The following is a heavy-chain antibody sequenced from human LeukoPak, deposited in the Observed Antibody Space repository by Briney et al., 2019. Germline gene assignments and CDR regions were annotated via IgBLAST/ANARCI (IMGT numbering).Heavy chain of an antibody. J-gene: IGHJ4*02. CDR1: GYTFTSYG. CDR3: ARVGYYGSGSYYEGFDY. D-gene: IGHD3-10*01. V-gene: IGHV1-18*01. Sequence: ASVKVSCKASGYTFTSYGISWVRQAPGQGLEWMGWISAYNGNSNYAQKLQGRVTMTTDTSTSTAYMELRSLRSDDTAVYYCARVGYYGSGSYYEGFDYWGQGTLVTVSS. CDR2: ISAYNGNS.